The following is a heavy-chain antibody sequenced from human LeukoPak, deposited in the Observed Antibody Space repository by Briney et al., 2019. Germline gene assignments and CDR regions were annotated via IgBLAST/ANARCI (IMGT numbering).Heavy chain of an antibody. CDR2: IYSGGST. V-gene: IGHV3-53*01. D-gene: IGHD3-3*01. CDR1: GFTVSSNY. Sequence: PGGSLRLSCAASGFTVSSNYMSWVRQAPGKGLEWVSVIYSGGSTYYADSVKGRFTISRDNSKNTLYLQMNSLRAEDTAVYYCASRGYYDFWSGFYWGQGTLVTVSS. J-gene: IGHJ4*02. CDR3: ASRGYYDFWSGFY.